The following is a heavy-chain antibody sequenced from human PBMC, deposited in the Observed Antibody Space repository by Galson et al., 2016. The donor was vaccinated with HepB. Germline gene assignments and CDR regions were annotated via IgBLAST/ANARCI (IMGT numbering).Heavy chain of an antibody. V-gene: IGHV1-69*06. CDR1: GGTFSSDT. Sequence: SVKVSCKASGGTFSSDTISWVRQAPGQGLEWMGGITPISGTSNYAQKFQGRVTISADKSASTAYMELSSLRSEDTAVYYFARLGLAARGWFDPWGQGTLVTVSS. CDR2: ITPISGTS. CDR3: ARLGLAARGWFDP. J-gene: IGHJ5*02. D-gene: IGHD6-19*01.